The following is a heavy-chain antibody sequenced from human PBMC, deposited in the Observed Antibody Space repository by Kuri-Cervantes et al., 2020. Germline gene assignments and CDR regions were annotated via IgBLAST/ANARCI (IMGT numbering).Heavy chain of an antibody. V-gene: IGHV3-15*01. CDR2: IKSKTDGGTT. D-gene: IGHD6-19*01. J-gene: IGHJ4*02. Sequence: GGSLRLSCAASGFTFSNAWMSWVRQAPGKGLEWVGRIKSKTDGGTTDYAAPVKGRFTISRDDSKNTLYLQMNSLKTEDTAVYYCAKADSSGWYFDYWGQGTLVTVSS. CDR1: GFTFSNAW. CDR3: AKADSSGWYFDY.